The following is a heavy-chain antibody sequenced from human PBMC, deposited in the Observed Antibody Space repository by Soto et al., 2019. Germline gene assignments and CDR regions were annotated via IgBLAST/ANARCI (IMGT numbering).Heavy chain of an antibody. Sequence: QVQLVQSGAEVKKPGSSVKVSCKASGGTFSSYTISWVRQAPGQGLEWMGRIIPILGIANYAQKFQGRVTITADNSTSTAYMELSSLRSEDTAVYYCARESSTGEYFQHWGQGTLVTVSS. CDR1: GGTFSSYT. CDR3: ARESSTGEYFQH. D-gene: IGHD2-8*02. V-gene: IGHV1-69*08. J-gene: IGHJ1*01. CDR2: IIPILGIA.